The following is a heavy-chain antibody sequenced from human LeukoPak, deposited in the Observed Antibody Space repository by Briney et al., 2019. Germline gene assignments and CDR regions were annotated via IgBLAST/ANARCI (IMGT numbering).Heavy chain of an antibody. CDR2: ISSSSSTI. D-gene: IGHD4-17*01. Sequence: GGSLRLSCAASGFTFSSYSMNWVRQAPGKGLEWVSSISSSSSTIYYADSVKGRFTISRDNAKNSLYLQMNSLRAEDTAVYYCATNPIMRDYEDYWGQGTLVTVSS. V-gene: IGHV3-48*01. CDR3: ATNPIMRDYEDY. J-gene: IGHJ4*02. CDR1: GFTFSSYS.